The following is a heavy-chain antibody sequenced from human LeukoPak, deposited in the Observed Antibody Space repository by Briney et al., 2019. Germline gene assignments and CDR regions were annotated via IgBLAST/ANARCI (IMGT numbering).Heavy chain of an antibody. J-gene: IGHJ4*02. Sequence: GGSLRLSCAASGFTFSSYGMHWVRQAPGKGLEWVAVIWYDGSNKYYADSVKGRFTISRDNSKNTLYLQMDSLRAEDTAVYYCARDRGSGSSSHDHWGQGTLVTVSS. CDR3: ARDRGSGSSSHDH. CDR2: IWYDGSNK. CDR1: GFTFSSYG. V-gene: IGHV3-33*01. D-gene: IGHD1-26*01.